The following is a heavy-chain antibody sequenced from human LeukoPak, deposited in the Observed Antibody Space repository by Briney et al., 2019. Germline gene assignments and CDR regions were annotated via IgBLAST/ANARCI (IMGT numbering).Heavy chain of an antibody. CDR1: GYSLSSIW. CDR3: ARRGSRSSGVYYGLDV. V-gene: IGHV5-51*01. J-gene: IGHJ6*02. D-gene: IGHD6-6*01. CDR2: IYPGDSET. Sequence: GESLKISCQGSGYSLSSIWIGWVRQMPGKGLEWMGFIYPGDSETRYSPSFQGQVTISADKSISTAYVQWTSLKASDTAVYYCARRGSRSSGVYYGLDVWGQGTTVTVSS.